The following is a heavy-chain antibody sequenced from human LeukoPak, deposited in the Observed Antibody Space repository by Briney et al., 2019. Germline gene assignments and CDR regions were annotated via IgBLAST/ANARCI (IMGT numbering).Heavy chain of an antibody. CDR2: IYYSGST. CDR3: AREGRGVAAATDRSFDY. J-gene: IGHJ4*02. V-gene: IGHV4-59*01. Sequence: SETLSLTCTVSGGSISSYYWNWIRQPPGKGLEWIGYIYYSGSTNYNPSLKSRVTISVDTSKNQFSLKLRSVTAADTAVYFCAREGRGVAAATDRSFDYWGQGTLVTVSS. D-gene: IGHD2-15*01. CDR1: GGSISSYY.